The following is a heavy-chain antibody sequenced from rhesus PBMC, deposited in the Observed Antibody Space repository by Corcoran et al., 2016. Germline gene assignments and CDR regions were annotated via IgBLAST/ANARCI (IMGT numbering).Heavy chain of an antibody. CDR3: TSDPRGSGWFDY. D-gene: IGHD6-31*01. CDR2: IYGTGSNT. V-gene: IGHV4-169*02. CDR1: GGSISSSY. Sequence: QLQLQESGPGLVKPSETLSVTCAVSGGSISSSYWSWIRQAPGKGQEWIGYIYGTGSNTNYNPSLKSRVTLSVDTSKNQLSLRLSSVTAADTAVYLCTSDPRGSGWFDYWGQGVLVTVSS. J-gene: IGHJ4*01.